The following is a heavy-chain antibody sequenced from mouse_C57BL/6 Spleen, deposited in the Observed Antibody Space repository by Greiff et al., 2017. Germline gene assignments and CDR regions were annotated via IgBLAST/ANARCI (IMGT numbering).Heavy chain of an antibody. CDR2: INPNNGGT. Sequence: VQLQQSGPELVKPGASVKMSCKASGYTFTDYNMHWVKQSHGKRLEWIGYINPNNGGTSYNQKFKGKATLTVNKSSSTAYMELRSLTSEDSAVYDCALLEYYGSSYFDYWGQGTTLTVSS. D-gene: IGHD1-1*01. CDR1: GYTFTDYN. V-gene: IGHV1-22*01. J-gene: IGHJ2*01. CDR3: ALLEYYGSSYFDY.